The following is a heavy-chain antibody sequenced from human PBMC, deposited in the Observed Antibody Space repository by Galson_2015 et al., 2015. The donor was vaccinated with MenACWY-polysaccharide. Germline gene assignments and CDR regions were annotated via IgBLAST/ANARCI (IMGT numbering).Heavy chain of an antibody. CDR3: AGIPATETSYGWFDP. J-gene: IGHJ5*02. V-gene: IGHV4-31*11. D-gene: IGHD4-17*01. CDR2: LYYTGKG. Sequence: TLSLTCAVSGVSISSGSHYWSWFRQFPGKNLEWIAHLYYTGKGISNPSLRSRATISIDMSKNQFSLNLSSVTAADTAVYFCAGIPATETSYGWFDPWGQGTLVTVSS. CDR1: GVSISSGSHY.